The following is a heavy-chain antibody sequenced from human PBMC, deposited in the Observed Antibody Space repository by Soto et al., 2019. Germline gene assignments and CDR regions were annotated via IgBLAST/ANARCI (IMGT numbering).Heavy chain of an antibody. CDR2: IYYSGST. V-gene: IGHV4-59*08. Sequence: SETLSLTCTVSGGSINNHYWSWIRQPPGKGLELIGYIYYSGSTNYNPSLRSRVTISVDTSKNQFSLKLRSVTAADTAVYYCARWVGHFDFWGPGTLVTVSS. CDR3: ARWVGHFDF. CDR1: GGSINNHY. J-gene: IGHJ4*02. D-gene: IGHD1-26*01.